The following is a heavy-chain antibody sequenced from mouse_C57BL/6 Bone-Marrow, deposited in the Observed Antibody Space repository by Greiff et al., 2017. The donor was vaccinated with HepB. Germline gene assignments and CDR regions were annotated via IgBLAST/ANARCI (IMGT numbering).Heavy chain of an antibody. J-gene: IGHJ3*01. CDR2: IRSKSNNYAT. CDR3: VRHGYNAY. V-gene: IGHV10-1*01. Sequence: EVKLMESGGGLVQPKGSLKLSCAASGFSFNTYAMNWVRQAPGKGLEWVARIRSKSNNYATYYDDSVKDRFTISRDDSESMLYLQMNNLKTEDTAMYYCVRHGYNAYWGQGTLVTVSA. CDR1: GFSFNTYA. D-gene: IGHD2-2*01.